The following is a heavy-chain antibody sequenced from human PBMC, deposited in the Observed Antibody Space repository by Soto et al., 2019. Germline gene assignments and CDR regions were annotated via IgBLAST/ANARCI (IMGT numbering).Heavy chain of an antibody. D-gene: IGHD3-22*01. V-gene: IGHV1-3*01. J-gene: IGHJ4*02. CDR2: INAGNGNT. CDR1: GYTFTSYA. Sequence: ASVKVSCKASGYTFTSYAMHWVRQAPGQRLEWMGWINAGNGNTKYSQKFQGRVTITRDTSASTAYMELNSLRAEDTALYYCATDRYLDHDSRGYLFDNWGQGTLVTVSS. CDR3: ATDRYLDHDSRGYLFDN.